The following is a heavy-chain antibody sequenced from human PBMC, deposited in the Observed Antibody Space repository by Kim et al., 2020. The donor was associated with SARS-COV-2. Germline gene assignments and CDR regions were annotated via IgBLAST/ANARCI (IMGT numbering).Heavy chain of an antibody. CDR2: ISDSGCRT. Sequence: GGSLRLSCAASGITFSRYAMSWARQAPGKGLEWVSTISDSGCRTHYADSVKGRFTISRDNSKSTLFLQMNSLRAEDTAVYYCEASDYWGQGSLVTVSS. CDR1: GITFSRYA. J-gene: IGHJ4*02. V-gene: IGHV3-23*01. CDR3: EASDY.